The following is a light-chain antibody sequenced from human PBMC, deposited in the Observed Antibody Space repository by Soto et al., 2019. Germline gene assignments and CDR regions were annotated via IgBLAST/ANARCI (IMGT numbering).Light chain of an antibody. J-gene: IGKJ1*01. V-gene: IGKV3-20*01. CDR3: QQYGSSPGT. CDR1: QSVSSTY. CDR2: GAS. Sequence: EFVLTQSPGTLSLSPGERATLSCRASQSVSSTYLAWYQHKPGQAPRLLIYGASSRATGIPDRFSGSGSGTDFTLTISRLEPEDFAVYYCQQYGSSPGTFGQGTKVEIK.